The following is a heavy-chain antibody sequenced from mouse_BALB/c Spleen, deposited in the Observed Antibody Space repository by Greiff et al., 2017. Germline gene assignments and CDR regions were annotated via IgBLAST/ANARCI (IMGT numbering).Heavy chain of an antibody. Sequence: EVHLVESGGGLVQPGGSLRLSCATSGFTFTDYYMSWVRQPPGKALEWLGFIRNKANVYTTEYSASVKGRFTISRDNSQSILYLQMNTLRAEDSATYYCARFNGRDAMDYWGQGTSVTVSS. CDR2: IRNKANVYTT. V-gene: IGHV7-3*02. CDR1: GFTFTDYY. J-gene: IGHJ4*01. CDR3: ARFNGRDAMDY.